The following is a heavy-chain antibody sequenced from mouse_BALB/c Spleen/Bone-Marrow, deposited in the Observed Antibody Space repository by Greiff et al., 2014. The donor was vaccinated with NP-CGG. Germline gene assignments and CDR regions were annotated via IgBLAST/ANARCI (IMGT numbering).Heavy chain of an antibody. Sequence: DVQLQESGAGLVKPGASVKLSCTASGFNIKDTYMHWVKQRPEQGLEWIGRIDPANGNTKYDPKFQGKATITADTSSNTAYLQLSSLTSEDTAVYYCASYYYGSSLFAYWGQGTLVTVSA. CDR3: ASYYYGSSLFAY. CDR1: GFNIKDTY. J-gene: IGHJ3*01. V-gene: IGHV14-3*02. D-gene: IGHD1-1*01. CDR2: IDPANGNT.